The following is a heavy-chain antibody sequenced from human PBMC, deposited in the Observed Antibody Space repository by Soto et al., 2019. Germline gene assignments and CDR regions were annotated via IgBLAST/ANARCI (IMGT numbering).Heavy chain of an antibody. D-gene: IGHD2-21*01. CDR1: GFTFSSYA. Sequence: PXGSLRLSCAAAGFTFSSYALNWVRQAPGKGLDWVAEISGSGTSTYYAPSVKGRFIISSDSSKNTLYLRMYSLRAEDTAMYYCAKSLSALFSLGDFKYWGQGALVTVSS. V-gene: IGHV3-23*01. J-gene: IGHJ4*02. CDR2: ISGSGTST. CDR3: AKSLSALFSLGDFKY.